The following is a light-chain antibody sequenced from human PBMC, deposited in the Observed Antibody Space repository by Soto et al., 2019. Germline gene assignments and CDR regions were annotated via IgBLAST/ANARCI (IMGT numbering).Light chain of an antibody. V-gene: IGKV1-5*01. CDR1: QSISSW. CDR2: DAS. Sequence: DIQMTQSPSTLSASVGDRVTITCRASQSISSWLAWYQQKPGKAPKLLIYDASSLESGVPSRFSGSGSGTDFTLTISSLQPDDFATYYCQQYNSYSVYTFGQGTKLEIK. J-gene: IGKJ2*01. CDR3: QQYNSYSVYT.